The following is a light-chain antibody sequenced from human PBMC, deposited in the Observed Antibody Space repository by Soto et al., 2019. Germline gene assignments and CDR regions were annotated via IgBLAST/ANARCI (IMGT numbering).Light chain of an antibody. J-gene: IGKJ4*01. Sequence: DXXXTXSPSSLSASVGDRVTITCQASQDIKNYLNWYQQKPGKAPNLLIYDASNLKTGVPSRFSGSGSGTHFTFTISSLQPEDIATYYCQHYDHLPPLSFGGGTKVEIK. CDR2: DAS. CDR3: QHYDHLPPLS. CDR1: QDIKNY. V-gene: IGKV1-33*01.